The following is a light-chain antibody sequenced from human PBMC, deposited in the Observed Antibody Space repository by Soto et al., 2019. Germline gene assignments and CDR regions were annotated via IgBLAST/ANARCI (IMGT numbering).Light chain of an antibody. J-gene: IGLJ1*01. CDR3: CSNGGASTTYV. Sequence: QSDLTQPASVSGSPGKSITLSCTGTSSDVGNYNLVSWYQQHPGKAPKLMIYEVNKRPSGVSNRFSGSKSGNTASLTISGLQAEDEADYYCCSNGGASTTYVFGTGTKLTVL. V-gene: IGLV2-23*02. CDR2: EVN. CDR1: SSDVGNYNL.